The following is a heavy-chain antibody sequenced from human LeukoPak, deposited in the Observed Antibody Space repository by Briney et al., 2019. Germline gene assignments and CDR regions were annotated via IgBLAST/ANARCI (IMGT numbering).Heavy chain of an antibody. CDR1: GGSISSYY. CDR2: IYYSGST. J-gene: IGHJ3*02. CDR3: ARVQSQPDDFWSGYYTHDAFDI. D-gene: IGHD3-3*01. V-gene: IGHV4-59*01. Sequence: SETLFLTCTVSGGSISSYYWSWIRQPPGKGLEWIGYIYYSGSTNYNPSLRSRVTISVGTSKNQFSLKLSSVTAADTAVYYCARVQSQPDDFWSGYYTHDAFDIWGQGTMVTVSS.